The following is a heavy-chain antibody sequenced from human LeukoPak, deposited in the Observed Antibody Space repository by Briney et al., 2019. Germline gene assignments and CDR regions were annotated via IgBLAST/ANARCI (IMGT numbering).Heavy chain of an antibody. CDR3: ARGGRSSGWYTGDLNDY. Sequence: SETLSLTCTVSGGSISTDRYNWGWIRQPPGKGLEWIGSIFHRGTTYYNPSLKSRVSLSLDTSKNQFSLKLSSVTAADTAVYYCARGGRSSGWYTGDLNDYWGQGTLVTVSS. J-gene: IGHJ4*02. V-gene: IGHV4-39*01. CDR2: IFHRGTT. CDR1: GGSISTDRYN. D-gene: IGHD6-19*01.